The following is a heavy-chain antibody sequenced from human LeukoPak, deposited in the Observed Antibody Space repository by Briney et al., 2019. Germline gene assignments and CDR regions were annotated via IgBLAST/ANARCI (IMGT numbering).Heavy chain of an antibody. J-gene: IGHJ1*01. CDR2: IYYSGST. CDR3: ARWGSSGWYFQH. Sequence: SETLSLTCTVPGGPISSYYWSWIRQPPGKGLEWIGYIYYSGSTNYNPSLKSRVTISVDTSKNQFSLKLSSVTAADTAVYYCARWGSSGWYFQHWGQGTLVTVSS. D-gene: IGHD6-19*01. CDR1: GGPISSYY. V-gene: IGHV4-59*01.